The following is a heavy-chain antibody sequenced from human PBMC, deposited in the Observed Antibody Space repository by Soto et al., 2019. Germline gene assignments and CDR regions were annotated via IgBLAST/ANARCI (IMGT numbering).Heavy chain of an antibody. CDR2: IFIGGTT. J-gene: IGHJ5*02. Sequence: GGSLRLSCGVSGLTVITSEMTGVRQAPGKGLEWVSVIFIGGTTQYAESVKGRFTISRDKSENTVVLQMNSVRAEDTAVYYCASLGRYTSGTYRFGPWGQGTQGTVSS. CDR3: ASLGRYTSGTYRFGP. D-gene: IGHD3-10*01. CDR1: GLTVITSE. V-gene: IGHV3-53*01.